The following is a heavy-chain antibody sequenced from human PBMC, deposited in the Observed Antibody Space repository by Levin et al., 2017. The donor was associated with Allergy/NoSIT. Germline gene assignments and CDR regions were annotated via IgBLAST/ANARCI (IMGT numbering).Heavy chain of an antibody. J-gene: IGHJ3*02. CDR2: IKAKGDGGTI. CDR1: GFTFSIVW. Sequence: NPGGSLRLSCATSGFTFSIVWMCWVRQAPGKGLEWVARIKAKGDGGTIEYAASVKGRFTISRDDSKNTVSLQMNSLRTDDTALYYCMAPLWFEERHSSDIWGRGTMVTVSS. CDR3: MAPLWFEERHSSDI. V-gene: IGHV3-15*01. D-gene: IGHD3-10*01.